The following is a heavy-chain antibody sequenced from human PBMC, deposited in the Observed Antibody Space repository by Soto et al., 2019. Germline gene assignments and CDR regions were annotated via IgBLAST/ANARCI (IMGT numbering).Heavy chain of an antibody. V-gene: IGHV3-30*18. CDR1: GFTFSSYG. Sequence: QVQLVESGGGVVQPGRSLRLSCAASGFTFSSYGMHWVRQAPGKGLEWVAVISYDGSNKYYADSVKGRFTISRDNSKNTLYLQMNSLRAEDTAVYYCAKDLYYGSGSYSGLYYYYYGMDVWGQGTTVTVSS. CDR3: AKDLYYGSGSYSGLYYYYYGMDV. D-gene: IGHD3-10*01. CDR2: ISYDGSNK. J-gene: IGHJ6*02.